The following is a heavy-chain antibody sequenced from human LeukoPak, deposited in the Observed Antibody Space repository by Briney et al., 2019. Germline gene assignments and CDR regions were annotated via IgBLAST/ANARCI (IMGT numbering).Heavy chain of an antibody. D-gene: IGHD6-6*01. CDR1: GGSISSYY. Sequence: SETLSLTCTVSGGSISSYYWSWIRQPPGKGLEWIGYIYYSGSTNYNPSLKSRVTISVDTSKNQFSLKLSSVTAADTAVYYCASSSIAARAGFDYWGQGTLVTVSS. CDR2: IYYSGST. V-gene: IGHV4-59*08. J-gene: IGHJ4*02. CDR3: ASSSIAARAGFDY.